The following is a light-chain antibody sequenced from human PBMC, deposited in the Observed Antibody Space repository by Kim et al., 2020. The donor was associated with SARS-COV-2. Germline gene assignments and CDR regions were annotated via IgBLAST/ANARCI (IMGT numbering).Light chain of an antibody. CDR2: DVS. V-gene: IGLV2-14*03. CDR3: TSYTGADTVV. Sequence: QSALTQPASVSGSLGQSITISCTGTSSLVGNYNYVSWYPQHPDKAPKLIIYDVSYRPSGVSTRFSGFKSGNTASLTISGLQAADEADYYCTSYTGADTVVFGGGTQLTVL. CDR1: SSLVGNYNY. J-gene: IGLJ2*01.